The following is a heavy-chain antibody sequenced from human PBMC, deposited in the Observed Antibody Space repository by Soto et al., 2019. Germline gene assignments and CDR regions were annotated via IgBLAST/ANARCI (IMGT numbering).Heavy chain of an antibody. CDR1: GGSISSGSFY. CDR2: ISDSGSS. V-gene: IGHV4-31*03. CDR3: ARTTFYDIFTAYYSLFDY. J-gene: IGHJ4*02. Sequence: QVQLQESGPGLVKPSQTLTLTCTVSGGSISSGSFYWSWIRQHPGKGLEWIGHISDSGSSYYNPSLESRVTISFDTSKNQFSLKLSAVTAADTAVYFCARTTFYDIFTAYYSLFDYWGQGTLVTVSS. D-gene: IGHD3-9*01.